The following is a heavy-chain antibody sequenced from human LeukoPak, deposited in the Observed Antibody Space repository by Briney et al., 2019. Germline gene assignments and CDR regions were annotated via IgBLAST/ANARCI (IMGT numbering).Heavy chain of an antibody. J-gene: IGHJ4*02. V-gene: IGHV3-30*02. CDR1: GFTFSSYG. D-gene: IGHD5-24*01. CDR3: ARCRDAYRNPDY. Sequence: GGSLRLSCAASGFTFSSYGMNWVRQSPGKGLEWVAFIRYDGRNEYYADSVRSRFTISRDNSKNTLYLQMNSLRAEDTAVYYCARCRDAYRNPDYWGQGTLVTVSS. CDR2: IRYDGRNE.